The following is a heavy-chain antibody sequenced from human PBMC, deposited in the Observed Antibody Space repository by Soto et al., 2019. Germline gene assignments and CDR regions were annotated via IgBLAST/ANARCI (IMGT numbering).Heavy chain of an antibody. CDR2: ISAYNGNT. Sequence: QVQLVQSGAEVKKPGASVKVSCKASGYTFTSYGISWVRQAPGQGLEWMGWISAYNGNTNYAQKLQGRVTMTTDTSTSTAYMELRSLRSDDTAVYYCARVYMVRGDYDYYGMDVWGQGTTVTVSS. D-gene: IGHD3-10*01. J-gene: IGHJ6*02. V-gene: IGHV1-18*01. CDR3: ARVYMVRGDYDYYGMDV. CDR1: GYTFTSYG.